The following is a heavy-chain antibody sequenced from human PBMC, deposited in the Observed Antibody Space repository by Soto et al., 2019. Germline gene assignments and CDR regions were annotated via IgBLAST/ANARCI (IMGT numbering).Heavy chain of an antibody. D-gene: IGHD6-13*01. CDR3: VREKGGSISWYGLAY. CDR2: IHYSGST. CDR1: GGSISPYY. J-gene: IGHJ4*02. V-gene: IGHV4-59*01. Sequence: SETLSLTCTVSGGSISPYYWSWIRQPPGKGLEWIGYIHYSGSTNYNPSLRSRVTISVDTSKKQFSLKLSSVTAADTAVYYCVREKGGSISWYGLAYWGQGTLVTVSS.